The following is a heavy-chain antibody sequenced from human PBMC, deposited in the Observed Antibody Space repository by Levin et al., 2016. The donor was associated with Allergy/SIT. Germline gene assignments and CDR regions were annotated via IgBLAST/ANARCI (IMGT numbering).Heavy chain of an antibody. V-gene: IGHV3-7*01. Sequence: GESLKISCAASGFTFSSYWMSWVRQAPGKGLEWVANIKQDGSEKYYVDSVKGRFTISRDNAKNSLYLQMNSLRAEDTAVYYCARVSSTSFDYWGQGTLVTVSS. J-gene: IGHJ4*02. CDR2: IKQDGSEK. CDR3: ARVSSTSFDY. CDR1: GFTFSSYW. D-gene: IGHD2-2*01.